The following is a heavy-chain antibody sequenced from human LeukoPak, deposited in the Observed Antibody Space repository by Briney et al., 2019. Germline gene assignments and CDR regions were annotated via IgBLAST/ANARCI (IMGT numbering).Heavy chain of an antibody. CDR1: GYTFTGYY. J-gene: IGHJ4*02. CDR2: INPNSGGT. D-gene: IGHD3-10*01. CDR3: ARGLWFGDENPPYFDY. Sequence: ASVKVSCKASGYTFTGYYMRWVRQAPGQGLEWMGWINPNSGGTNYAQKFQGRVTMTRDTSISTAYMELSRLRSDDTAVYYCARGLWFGDENPPYFDYWGQGILVTVSS. V-gene: IGHV1-2*02.